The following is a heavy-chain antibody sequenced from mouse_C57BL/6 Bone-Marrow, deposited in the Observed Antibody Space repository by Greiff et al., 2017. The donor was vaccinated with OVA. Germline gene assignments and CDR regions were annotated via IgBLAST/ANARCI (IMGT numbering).Heavy chain of an antibody. V-gene: IGHV1-26*01. J-gene: IGHJ2*01. D-gene: IGHD1-1*01. CDR2: INPNNGGT. Sequence: EVKLMESGPELVKPGASVKISCKASGYTFTDYYMNWVKQSHGKSLEWIGDINPNNGGTSYNQKFKGKATLTVDKSSSTAYMELRSLTSEDSAVYYCARGNYYGSSYGYFDYWGQGTTLTVSS. CDR1: GYTFTDYY. CDR3: ARGNYYGSSYGYFDY.